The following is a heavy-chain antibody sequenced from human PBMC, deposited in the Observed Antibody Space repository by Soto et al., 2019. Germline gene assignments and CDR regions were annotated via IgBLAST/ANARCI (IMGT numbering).Heavy chain of an antibody. CDR1: GFSLSTSGMC. J-gene: IGHJ4*01. Sequence: SGPTLVNPTQTLTLTCTFSGFSLSTSGMCVSWIRQPPGKALEWLALIDWDDDKYYSTSLKTRLTISKDTSKNQVVLTMTNMDPVDTATYYCARSPTLAAVGYYFDYWGHGTLVTVSS. CDR3: ARSPTLAAVGYYFDY. D-gene: IGHD6-13*01. V-gene: IGHV2-70*01. CDR2: IDWDDDK.